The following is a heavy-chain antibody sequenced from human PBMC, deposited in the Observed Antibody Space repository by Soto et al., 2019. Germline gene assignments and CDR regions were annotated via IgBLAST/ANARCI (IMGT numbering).Heavy chain of an antibody. CDR3: ASARMVRGVVYFDY. CDR2: IYHSGST. CDR1: GGSISSSNW. D-gene: IGHD3-10*01. V-gene: IGHV4-4*02. Sequence: SETLSLTCAVSGGSISSSNWWSWVRQPPGKGLEWIGEIYHSGSTNYNPSLKSRVTISVDKSKNQFSLKLSSVAAADTAVYYCASARMVRGVVYFDYWGQGTLVTVSS. J-gene: IGHJ4*02.